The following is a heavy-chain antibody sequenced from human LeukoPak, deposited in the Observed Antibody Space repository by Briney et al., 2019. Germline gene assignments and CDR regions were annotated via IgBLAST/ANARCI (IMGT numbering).Heavy chain of an antibody. J-gene: IGHJ3*02. D-gene: IGHD3-16*02. Sequence: ASVKVSCKASGYTFTGYYMHWVRQAPGQGLEWMGWINPNSGSTNYAQKFQGRVTMTRDTSISTAYMELSRLRSDDTAVYYCARDFDYDYVWGSYRYKRDDAFDIWGQGTMVTVSS. V-gene: IGHV1-2*02. CDR3: ARDFDYDYVWGSYRYKRDDAFDI. CDR2: INPNSGST. CDR1: GYTFTGYY.